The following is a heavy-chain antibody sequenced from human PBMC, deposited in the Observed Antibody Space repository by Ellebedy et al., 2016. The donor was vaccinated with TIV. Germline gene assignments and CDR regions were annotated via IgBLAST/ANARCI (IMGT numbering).Heavy chain of an antibody. Sequence: GGSLRLSCAASGFTFSSFAMHWVRQAPGKGLEWVAVISDDGTNQDYSDSAKGRFTVSRDNSKNTVYLQMNSLTVEDTAVYYCAKDLVGGPYWGGTFDNWGQGTPVTVSS. CDR1: GFTFSSFA. CDR3: AKDLVGGPYWGGTFDN. J-gene: IGHJ4*02. D-gene: IGHD1-26*01. V-gene: IGHV3-30*04. CDR2: ISDDGTNQ.